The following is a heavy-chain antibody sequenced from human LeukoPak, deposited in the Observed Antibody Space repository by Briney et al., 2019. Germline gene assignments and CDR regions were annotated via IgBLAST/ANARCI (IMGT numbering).Heavy chain of an antibody. CDR1: GFAFYDFA. CDR3: SRTGLVDFDY. D-gene: IGHD1-14*01. J-gene: IGHJ4*02. Sequence: GGSLRLSCTTSGFAFYDFAMRWVRQPAGKGLEWVGFIRRRAYGGAAEYAASVKARFIISRDDSKGIAYLQMNSLKTEDKAVYYCSRTGLVDFDYWGQGSRVIVSP. CDR2: IRRRAYGGAA. V-gene: IGHV3-49*04.